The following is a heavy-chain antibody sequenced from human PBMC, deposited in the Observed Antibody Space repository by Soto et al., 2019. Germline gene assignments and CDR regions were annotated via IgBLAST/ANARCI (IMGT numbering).Heavy chain of an antibody. J-gene: IGHJ5*02. CDR2: IYYSGST. CDR1: GGSISSGDYY. V-gene: IGHV4-30-4*01. Sequence: QVQLQESGPGLVKPSQTLSLTCTVSGGSISSGDYYWSWIRQPPGKGLEWIGYIYYSGSTYYNPSLKSRVTISVDTSKNQFSMKLSSVTAADTAVYYCASRLRWYQNWFDPWGQGTLVTVSS. CDR3: ASRLRWYQNWFDP. D-gene: IGHD4-17*01.